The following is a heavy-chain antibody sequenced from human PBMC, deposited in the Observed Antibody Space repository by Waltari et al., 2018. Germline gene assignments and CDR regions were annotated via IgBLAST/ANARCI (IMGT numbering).Heavy chain of an antibody. CDR1: GDSLSGNNW. V-gene: IGHV4-4*02. J-gene: IGHJ4*02. CDR2: SHRSGRT. D-gene: IGHD2-15*01. Sequence: QLQLQESGPGLVKPSGTLSLTCTVSGDSLSGNNWWSWVRQSPEKGLEWSGQSHRSGRTNYNPSLESRATISIDTANNQFSLKLTSTTAADTAVYYCARDRGRGLYLDSWGQGTLVTVSP. CDR3: ARDRGRGLYLDS.